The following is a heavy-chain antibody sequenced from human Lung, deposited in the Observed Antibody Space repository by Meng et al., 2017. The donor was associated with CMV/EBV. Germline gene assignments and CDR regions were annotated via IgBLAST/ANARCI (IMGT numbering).Heavy chain of an antibody. J-gene: IGHJ4*02. D-gene: IGHD2-2*02. V-gene: IGHV1-2*02. CDR1: GYTFTGYY. CDR3: ARGYWSSTSCYTWMDY. CDR2: INPNSGGT. Sequence: AXVXVSXXASGYTFTGYYMHWVRQAPGHGLEWMGWINPNSGGTNYAQKFQGRVNRTRDTSISTAYMELSRLRSDDTAVYSVARGYWSSTSCYTWMDYWGQGTXVTVSS.